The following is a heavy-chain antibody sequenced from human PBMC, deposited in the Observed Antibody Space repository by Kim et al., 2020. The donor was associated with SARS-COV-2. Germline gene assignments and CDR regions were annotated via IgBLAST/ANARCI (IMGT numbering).Heavy chain of an antibody. CDR2: K. Sequence: KYYVDSLEGRFTISRDNAGNSLFLQMNSLRAEDTAIYYCARWGVVWGLDYWGQGTLVTVSS. CDR3: ARWGVVWGLDY. J-gene: IGHJ4*02. D-gene: IGHD2-2*01. V-gene: IGHV3-7*01.